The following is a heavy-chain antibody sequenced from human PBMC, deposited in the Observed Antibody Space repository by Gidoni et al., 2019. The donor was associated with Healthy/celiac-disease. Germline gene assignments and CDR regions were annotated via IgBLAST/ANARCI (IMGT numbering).Heavy chain of an antibody. CDR3: AREDSSSWYKSLNYYYGMDV. V-gene: IGHV1-8*01. Sequence: QLQLVQSAAEVKKPGASVTVSCQASGYTFPRYHLNWVRQATGQGLEWMGWMNPNSSNTGYEQKFQDRVTMTRSTSISTAYMELSSLRSEDTAVYYCAREDSSSWYKSLNYYYGMDVWGQGTMVTVSS. CDR1: GYTFPRYH. J-gene: IGHJ6*02. D-gene: IGHD6-13*01. CDR2: MNPNSSNT.